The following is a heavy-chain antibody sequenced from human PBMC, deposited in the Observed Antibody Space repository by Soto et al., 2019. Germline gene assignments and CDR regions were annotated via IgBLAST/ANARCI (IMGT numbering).Heavy chain of an antibody. CDR3: ARGHPRVSSAFSY. J-gene: IGHJ4*02. CDR1: GFTFSSYS. V-gene: IGHV3-21*01. D-gene: IGHD6-19*01. CDR2: ISSSSSYI. Sequence: GGSLRLSCAASGFTFSSYSMNWVRQAPGKGLEWVSSISSSSSYIYYADSVKGRFTISRDNAKNSLYLQMNSLRAEDTAVYYCARGHPRVSSAFSYWGQGTLVTVSS.